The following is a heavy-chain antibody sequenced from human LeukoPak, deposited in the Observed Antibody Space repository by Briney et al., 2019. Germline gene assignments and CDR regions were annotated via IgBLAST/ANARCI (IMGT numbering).Heavy chain of an antibody. J-gene: IGHJ6*02. V-gene: IGHV1-2*02. CDR2: INPNSGGT. D-gene: IGHD5-18*01. CDR1: GYTFTGYY. CDR3: ARDSQDTAMVSYYYYGMDV. Sequence: ASVKVSCKASGYTFTGYYMHWVRQAPGQGLEWRGWINPNSGGTNYAQKFQGRVTMTRDTSISTAYMELSRLRSDDTAVYYCARDSQDTAMVSYYYYGMDVWGQGTTVTVSS.